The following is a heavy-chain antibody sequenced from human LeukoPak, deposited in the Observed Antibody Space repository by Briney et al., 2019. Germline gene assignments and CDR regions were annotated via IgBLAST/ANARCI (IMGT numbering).Heavy chain of an antibody. CDR1: GGSNNSNNW. D-gene: IGHD2-15*01. J-gene: IGHJ5*02. V-gene: IGHV4-4*02. CDR3: ARAGSYCSGGSCYDWFDP. CDR2: IYYTGST. Sequence: KPSETLSLTCVVSGGSNNSNNWWSWVRQPPGKGLEWIGEIYYTGSTNHNPSLESRVTMSVDTSKNQFSLKLSSVTAADTAVYYCARAGSYCSGGSCYDWFDPWGQGTLVTVSS.